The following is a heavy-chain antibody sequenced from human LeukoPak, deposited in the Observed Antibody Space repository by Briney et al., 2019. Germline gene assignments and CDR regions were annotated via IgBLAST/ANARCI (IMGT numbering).Heavy chain of an antibody. Sequence: GGSLRLSCAASGFTFSSYGMYWVRQAPGKGLEWVAFIRYDGSNKYYADSVKGRFTVSRDNSKNTLYLQMKSLRAEDTAVYYCAKGGGYEAQYYYYYLDVWGKGTTVTVSS. D-gene: IGHD5-12*01. CDR3: AKGGGYEAQYYYYYLDV. J-gene: IGHJ6*03. CDR1: GFTFSSYG. CDR2: IRYDGSNK. V-gene: IGHV3-30*02.